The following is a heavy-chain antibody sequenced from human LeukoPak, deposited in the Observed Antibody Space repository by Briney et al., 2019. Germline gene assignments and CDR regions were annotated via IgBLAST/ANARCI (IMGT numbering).Heavy chain of an antibody. V-gene: IGHV1-2*02. D-gene: IGHD2-2*01. CDR2: INPKSGVT. J-gene: IGHJ6*03. CDR1: GYTFTDYY. CDR3: ARAGGYCGSTSCYSGYYYYFMDV. Sequence: ASVKVSCKASGYTFTDYYQHWVRQAPGQGLEWMGWINPKSGVTDSKMKFQGRVTLTRDTSITTAYMELISLTSDDAAVYYCARAGGYCGSTSCYSGYYYYFMDVWGKGTTVTVSS.